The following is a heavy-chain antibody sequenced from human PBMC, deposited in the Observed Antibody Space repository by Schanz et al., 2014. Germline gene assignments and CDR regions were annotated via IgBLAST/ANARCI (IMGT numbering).Heavy chain of an antibody. CDR3: ARDGGWYYFDY. CDR1: GFTFSSYA. CDR2: IRGSGGGT. J-gene: IGHJ4*02. V-gene: IGHV3-23*01. Sequence: DVQLLESGGGLVQPGGSLRLSCAASGFTFSSYAMSWVRQPPGKGLEWVSSIRGSGGGTDYADSVKGRFTISRDNSKNTLYLQMNSLRAEDTAVYYCARDGGWYYFDYWGQGTLVTVSS. D-gene: IGHD6-19*01.